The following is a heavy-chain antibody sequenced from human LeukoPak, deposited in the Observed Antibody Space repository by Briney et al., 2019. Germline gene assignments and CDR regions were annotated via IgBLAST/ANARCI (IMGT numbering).Heavy chain of an antibody. D-gene: IGHD2-2*01. CDR2: INSDGSWT. Sequence: PGGSLRLSCAASGNYWMHWVRQAPGKGLVWVSHINSDGSWTSYADSVKGRFIISKDNAKNTVYLQMNNLRVEDTAVYYCVSFYETYWGRGTLVTVSS. CDR1: GNYW. CDR3: VSFYETY. J-gene: IGHJ4*02. V-gene: IGHV3-74*01.